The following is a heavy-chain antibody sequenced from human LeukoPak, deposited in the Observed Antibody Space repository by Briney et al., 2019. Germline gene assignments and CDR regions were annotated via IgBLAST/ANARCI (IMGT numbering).Heavy chain of an antibody. J-gene: IGHJ2*01. CDR2: VRSKNNYCAT. D-gene: IGHD3-10*01. CDR1: GFTFSGSA. V-gene: IGHV3-73*01. Sequence: GGSLKLSCAASGFTFSGSAMHWVRLASGKGLEWVGRVRSKNNYCATTYAASVRGRFTISRDDSKNMAYLQMDSLKAEDTAVYFCSRTSDSAWYFDLWGRGTLVTVSS. CDR3: SRTSDSAWYFDL.